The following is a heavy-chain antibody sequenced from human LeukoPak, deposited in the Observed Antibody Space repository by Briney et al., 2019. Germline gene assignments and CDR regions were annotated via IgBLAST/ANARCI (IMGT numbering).Heavy chain of an antibody. D-gene: IGHD1-14*01. CDR1: GLTFSTSG. CDR2: IGPTGSDR. CDR3: ATETNGRHYDY. J-gene: IGHJ4*02. Sequence: GGSLRLSCTASGLTFSTSGFNWVRQAPGKGLEWVASIGPTGSDRYHADSIKGRFTVSRDNANNFLYLQMNSLRAEDTAVYYCATETNGRHYDYWGQGTLLTVSS. V-gene: IGHV3-21*06.